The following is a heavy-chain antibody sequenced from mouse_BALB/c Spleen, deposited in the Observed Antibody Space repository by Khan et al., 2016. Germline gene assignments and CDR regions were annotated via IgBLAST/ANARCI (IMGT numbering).Heavy chain of an antibody. D-gene: IGHD3-1*01. J-gene: IGHJ2*01. CDR2: IYPGDGDT. CDR3: ARGGSYYFDY. V-gene: IGHV1-80*01. CDR1: GYAFSTYW. Sequence: QVQLQQSGAELVRPGSSVKISCKASGYAFSTYWMNWVKQRPGQGLEWIGQIYPGDGDTNYNGKFKGKATLTADKSSSTAYMQLSSLTSEDSAFYFCARGGSYYFDYWGQGTTLTVSS.